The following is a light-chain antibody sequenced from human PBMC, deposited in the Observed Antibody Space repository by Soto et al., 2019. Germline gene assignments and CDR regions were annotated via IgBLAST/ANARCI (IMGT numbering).Light chain of an antibody. Sequence: ILMTQSPATLSVTTGESATLSCRASQSVSNNLAWYQQKPGQAPRLLIYDASTRATGIPARFSGSGSGTEFTLTITGLQSVDFAVYYCQQYNNWPPWTFGQGTKVEIK. J-gene: IGKJ1*01. CDR2: DAS. CDR1: QSVSNN. CDR3: QQYNNWPPWT. V-gene: IGKV3-15*01.